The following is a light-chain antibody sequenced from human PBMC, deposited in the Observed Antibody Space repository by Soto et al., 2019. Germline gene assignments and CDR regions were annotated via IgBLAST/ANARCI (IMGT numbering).Light chain of an antibody. Sequence: IVLTQSPGTLSLSPGERATLSCRASQSVTNQLAWYQQKPGQAPRLIIHGASSRATGVPDRITGSGSGTDFTLSISRLEPEDFAVYYCQQYGGSTRTFGQGTKVEIK. CDR1: QSVTNQ. CDR2: GAS. J-gene: IGKJ1*01. V-gene: IGKV3-20*01. CDR3: QQYGGSTRT.